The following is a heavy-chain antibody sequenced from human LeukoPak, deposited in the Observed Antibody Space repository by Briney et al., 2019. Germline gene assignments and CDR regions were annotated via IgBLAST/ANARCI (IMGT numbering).Heavy chain of an antibody. V-gene: IGHV1-2*07. CDR2: INPNSGGT. Sequence: ASVKVSCKASGYTFTGYYMHWVRQAPGQGLEWMGWINPNSGGTNYAHKFQGRVTMTRETSFSTAYMELRRLTSDDTAVYYCARDQYWEQLGYYFDYWGQGTLVTVSS. CDR3: ARDQYWEQLGYYFDY. D-gene: IGHD2/OR15-2a*01. J-gene: IGHJ4*02. CDR1: GYTFTGYY.